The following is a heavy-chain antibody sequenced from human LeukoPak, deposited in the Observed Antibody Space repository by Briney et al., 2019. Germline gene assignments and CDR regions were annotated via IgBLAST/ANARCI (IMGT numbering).Heavy chain of an antibody. CDR1: GYSISNGYY. Sequence: SETLSLTCTVSGYSISNGYYWGWIRQPPGKGLEWIGSIHHSGSTYYNPSLKSRVTISVDTSKNQFSLNLSSVTAADTAVYYCARENGAYYYGSGSYFMSGWFDPWGQGTLVTVSS. J-gene: IGHJ5*02. CDR3: ARENGAYYYGSGSYFMSGWFDP. V-gene: IGHV4-38-2*02. CDR2: IHHSGST. D-gene: IGHD3-10*01.